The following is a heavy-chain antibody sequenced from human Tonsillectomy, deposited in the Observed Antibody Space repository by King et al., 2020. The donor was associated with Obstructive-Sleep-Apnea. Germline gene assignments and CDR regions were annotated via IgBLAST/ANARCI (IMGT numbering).Heavy chain of an antibody. CDR3: STGAKRRAMDV. D-gene: IGHD1-26*01. CDR1: GFSFSGAW. CDR2: IKSRSDGGAI. V-gene: IGHV3-15*01. J-gene: IGHJ6*02. Sequence: VQLVESGGGLVKPGGSLRLSCVASGFSFSGAWMSWVRQASGKGLEWIGRIKSRSDGGAIEDAAVWKGTVTISRDESKDTLYLQMNSLKIDDTAVYFCSTGAKRRAMDVWGQGTTVTVSS.